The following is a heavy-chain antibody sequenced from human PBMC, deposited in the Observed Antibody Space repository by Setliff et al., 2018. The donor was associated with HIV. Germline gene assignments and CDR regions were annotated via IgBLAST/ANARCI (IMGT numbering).Heavy chain of an antibody. CDR1: GGSISTYY. V-gene: IGHV4-59*01. J-gene: IGHJ3*01. CDR2: IYFTGSS. CDR3: ARVQMAYAAFDV. D-gene: IGHD4-17*01. Sequence: PSETLSLTCTVSGGSISTYYWSWIRQPPGKGLEWIGSIYFTGSSDNNPSLKSRVTLSVDTSKHQFSPKLSSVTAADTAVYYCARVQMAYAAFDVWGQVTMVTVSS.